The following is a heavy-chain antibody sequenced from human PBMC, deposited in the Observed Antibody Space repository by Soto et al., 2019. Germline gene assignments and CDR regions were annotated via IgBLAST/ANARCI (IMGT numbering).Heavy chain of an antibody. Sequence: PGGSLRLSCAASGFTFSNAWMSWVRQAPGKGLEWLGRIKSRTDGGTADYAAPVKGRFTISRDDSNNTLSLQVNSLNTEDTAMYYCTTTWKWVAPQLDFWGQGT. V-gene: IGHV3-15*01. CDR1: GFTFSNAW. CDR3: TTTWKWVAPQLDF. CDR2: IKSRTDGGTA. D-gene: IGHD6-19*01. J-gene: IGHJ4*02.